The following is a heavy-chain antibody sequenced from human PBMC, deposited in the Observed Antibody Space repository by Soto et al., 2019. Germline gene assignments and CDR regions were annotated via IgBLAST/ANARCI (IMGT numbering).Heavy chain of an antibody. CDR3: ARDSRYCSGGSCYKAGAFDI. Sequence: EVQLVESGGGLVQPGGSLRLSCAASGFTFSSYWMSWFRQAPGKGLEWVANIKQDGSEKYYVDSVKGRFTISRDNAKNSLYLQMNSLRAEDTAVYYCARDSRYCSGGSCYKAGAFDIWGQGTMVTVSS. CDR1: GFTFSSYW. CDR2: IKQDGSEK. V-gene: IGHV3-7*01. J-gene: IGHJ3*02. D-gene: IGHD2-15*01.